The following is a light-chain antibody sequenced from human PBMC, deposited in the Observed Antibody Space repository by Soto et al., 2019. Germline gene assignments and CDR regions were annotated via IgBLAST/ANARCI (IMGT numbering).Light chain of an antibody. Sequence: AILMNQSPSSFSATPGDRVTITCRASQGISSYLAWYQQKPGKAPKLLIYAASTLQSGVPSRFSGSGSGTDFTLTISCLQSEDFATYYCRQSDSTPPTFGQGTKVDIK. J-gene: IGKJ1*01. CDR1: QGISSY. CDR3: RQSDSTPPT. V-gene: IGKV1-8*01. CDR2: AAS.